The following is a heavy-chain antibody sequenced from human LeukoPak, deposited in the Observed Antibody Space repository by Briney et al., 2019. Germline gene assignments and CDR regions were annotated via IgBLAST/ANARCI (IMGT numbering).Heavy chain of an antibody. CDR2: INHSGST. Sequence: SSETLSLTCTVSGGSISSYYWSWIRQPPGKGLEWIGEINHSGSTNYNPSLKSRVTISVDTSKNQFSLKLSSVTAADTAVYYCARAPPSSSYDYWGQGTLVTVSS. CDR1: GGSISSYY. V-gene: IGHV4-34*01. J-gene: IGHJ4*02. D-gene: IGHD6-13*01. CDR3: ARAPPSSSYDY.